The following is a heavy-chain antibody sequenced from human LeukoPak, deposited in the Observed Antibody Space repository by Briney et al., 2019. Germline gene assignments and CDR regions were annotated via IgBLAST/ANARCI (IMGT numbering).Heavy chain of an antibody. CDR2: MNPNSGNT. CDR3: ARGRFQDFGDYYYGMDV. V-gene: IGHV1-8*01. Sequence: GASVKVSCKASGYTFTSYDINWVRQATGQGLEWMGWMNPNSGNTGYAQKFQGRVTMTRNTSISTAYMELSSLRSEDTAVYYCARGRFQDFGDYYYGMDVWGQGTTDTVSS. D-gene: IGHD3-10*01. CDR1: GYTFTSYD. J-gene: IGHJ6*02.